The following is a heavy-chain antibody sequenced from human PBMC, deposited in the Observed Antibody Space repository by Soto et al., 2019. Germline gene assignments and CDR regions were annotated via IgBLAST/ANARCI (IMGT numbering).Heavy chain of an antibody. CDR3: ARAPYTPPYYYYYGMDV. Sequence: SLRLSCAASGFTFSSYAMHWVRQAPGKGLEWVAVISYDGSNKYYADSVKGRFTISRDNSKNTLYLQMNSLRAEDTAVYYCARAPYTPPYYYYYGMDVWGQGTTVTVSS. CDR1: GFTFSSYA. CDR2: ISYDGSNK. J-gene: IGHJ6*02. D-gene: IGHD2-15*01. V-gene: IGHV3-30-3*01.